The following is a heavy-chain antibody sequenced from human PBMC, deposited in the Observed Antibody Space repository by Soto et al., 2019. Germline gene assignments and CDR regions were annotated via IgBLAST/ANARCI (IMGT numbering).Heavy chain of an antibody. V-gene: IGHV1-69*06. J-gene: IGHJ6*02. Sequence: ASVKVSCKASGGTFSSYAISWVRQAPGQGLEWMGGIIPIFGTANYAQKFQGRVTITADKSTSTAYMELSSLRSEDTAVYYCARDTPAGEYGMDVWGQGTTVTVSS. CDR3: ARDTPAGEYGMDV. CDR1: GGTFSSYA. CDR2: IIPIFGTA. D-gene: IGHD6-19*01.